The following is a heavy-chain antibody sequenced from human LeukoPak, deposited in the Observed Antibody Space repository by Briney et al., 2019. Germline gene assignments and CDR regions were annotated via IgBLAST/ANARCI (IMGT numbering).Heavy chain of an antibody. J-gene: IGHJ4*02. D-gene: IGHD3-22*01. CDR3: ARGSKREATMIVVVTGDY. Sequence: ASVKVSCKASGYTFTSYGISWVRQASGQGLEWMGWISAYNGNTNYAQKLQGRVTMTTDTSTSTAYMELRSLRSDDTAVYYCARGSKREATMIVVVTGDYWGQGTLVTVSS. CDR1: GYTFTSYG. V-gene: IGHV1-18*01. CDR2: ISAYNGNT.